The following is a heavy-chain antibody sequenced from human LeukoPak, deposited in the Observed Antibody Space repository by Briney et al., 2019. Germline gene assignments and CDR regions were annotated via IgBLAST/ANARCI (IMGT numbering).Heavy chain of an antibody. CDR1: GYTFTSYD. V-gene: IGHV1-8*01. CDR2: MNPNSGNT. Sequence: ASVKVSCKASGYTFTSYDINWVRQATGQGLEWMGWMNPNSGNTGYAQKFQGRVTMTRNTSISTAYMELSSLRPEDTAVYYCARQGSSSPTGDYWGQGTLVTVSS. D-gene: IGHD6-6*01. J-gene: IGHJ4*02. CDR3: ARQGSSSPTGDY.